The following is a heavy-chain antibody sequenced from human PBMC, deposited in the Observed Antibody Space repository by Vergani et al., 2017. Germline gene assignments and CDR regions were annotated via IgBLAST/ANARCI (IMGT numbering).Heavy chain of an antibody. CDR2: TYYRSKWYN. V-gene: IGHV6-1*01. CDR3: ARDLGNSRQLCVEEAFGWVDP. J-gene: IGHJ5*02. D-gene: IGHD6-6*01. CDR1: GDSVSSNSAA. Sequence: QVQLQQSGPGLVKPSQTLSLTCAISGDSVSSNSAAWDWIRQSPSRGLEWLGRTYYRSKWYNDYAVSVKSRITINPDTSKNQFSLQLNSVTPEDTAVSYCARDLGNSRQLCVEEAFGWVDPWGQGTLVTVSS.